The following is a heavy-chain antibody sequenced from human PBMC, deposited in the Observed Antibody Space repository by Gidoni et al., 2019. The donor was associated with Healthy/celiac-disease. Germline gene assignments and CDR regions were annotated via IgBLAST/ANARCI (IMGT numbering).Heavy chain of an antibody. CDR1: GGTFSSYA. CDR3: ASSPGDGYNFYFDY. V-gene: IGHV1-69*01. CDR2: IIPIFGTA. Sequence: QVQLVQSGAEVKKPGSSVKVSCKASGGTFSSYAISWVRQAPGQGLEWRGGIIPIFGTANYAQKFQGRVTITADESTSTAYMELSSLRSEDTAVYYCASSPGDGYNFYFDYWGQGTLVTVSS. D-gene: IGHD5-12*01. J-gene: IGHJ4*02.